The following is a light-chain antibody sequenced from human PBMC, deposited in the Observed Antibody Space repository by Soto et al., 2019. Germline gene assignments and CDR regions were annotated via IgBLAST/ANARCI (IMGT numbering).Light chain of an antibody. J-gene: IGKJ1*01. CDR1: QSISTF. CDR2: AAS. CDR3: QQIYCNPWT. Sequence: DIQMTQSPASLSASVGDRVTVTCRASQSISTFLNWYQQKPGKAPNLLIYAASSLHSGVPSRFSGSGSGTDFTLTISSLQPEDFATYFCQQIYCNPWTFGRGTKVEIK. V-gene: IGKV1-39*01.